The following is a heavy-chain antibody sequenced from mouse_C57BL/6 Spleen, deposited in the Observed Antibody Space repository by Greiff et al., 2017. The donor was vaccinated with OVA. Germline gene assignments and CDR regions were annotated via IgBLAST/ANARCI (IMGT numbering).Heavy chain of an antibody. CDR3: TKIPHYYGSIYAMDY. CDR1: GYTFTDYE. CDR2: IDPETGGT. V-gene: IGHV1-15*01. D-gene: IGHD1-1*01. J-gene: IGHJ4*01. Sequence: VQRVESGAELVRPGASVTLSCKASGYTFTDYEMHWVKQTPVHGLEWIGAIDPETGGTAYNQKFKGKAILTADKSSSTAYMELRSLTSEDSAVYYCTKIPHYYGSIYAMDYWGQGTSVTVSS.